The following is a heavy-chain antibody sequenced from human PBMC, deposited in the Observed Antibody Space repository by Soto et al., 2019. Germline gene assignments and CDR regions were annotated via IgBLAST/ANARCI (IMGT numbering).Heavy chain of an antibody. J-gene: IGHJ4*02. Sequence: SETLSLTCTVSGGSVSNSNYYRGWIRQSPGKGLEWIGSVYYRGRSYSKSSVKSRVTISVDTSKNQFSLNLNSVTASDTAVYFCVSQRTSVLTQAYFDYWGPGALVTVSS. D-gene: IGHD2-8*01. CDR2: VYYRGRS. V-gene: IGHV4-39*01. CDR1: GGSVSNSNYY. CDR3: VSQRTSVLTQAYFDY.